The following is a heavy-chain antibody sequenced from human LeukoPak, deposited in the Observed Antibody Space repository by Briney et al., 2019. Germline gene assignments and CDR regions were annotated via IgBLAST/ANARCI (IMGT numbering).Heavy chain of an antibody. Sequence: PGGSLRLSCAASGLTFSSYEMNWVRQAPGKGLEWVSYISSSGSTIYYADSVKGRFTISRDNAKNSLYLQMHSLRAEDTAVYYCVRWYDAFDIWGQGTMVTVSS. J-gene: IGHJ3*02. D-gene: IGHD2-15*01. V-gene: IGHV3-48*03. CDR3: VRWYDAFDI. CDR2: ISSSGSTI. CDR1: GLTFSSYE.